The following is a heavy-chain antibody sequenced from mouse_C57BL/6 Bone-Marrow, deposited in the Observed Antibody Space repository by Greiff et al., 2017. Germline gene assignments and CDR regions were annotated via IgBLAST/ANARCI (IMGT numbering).Heavy chain of an antibody. Sequence: QVQLQQPGAELVRPGTSVKLSCKASGYTFTSYWMHWVKQRPGQGLEWIGVIDPSDSYTNYNQKFKGKATLSVDPSSSTAYMQLSILTSEDSAVYYCARLLRHGDYWGQGTSVTVSS. CDR1: GYTFTSYW. J-gene: IGHJ4*01. CDR2: IDPSDSYT. V-gene: IGHV1-59*01. D-gene: IGHD1-2*01. CDR3: ARLLRHGDY.